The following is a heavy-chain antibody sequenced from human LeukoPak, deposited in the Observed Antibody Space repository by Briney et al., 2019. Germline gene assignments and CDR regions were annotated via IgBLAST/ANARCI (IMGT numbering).Heavy chain of an antibody. CDR3: ARGYYYDSSGPGHY. D-gene: IGHD3-22*01. CDR1: GYNFTNYW. V-gene: IGHV5-51*01. CDR2: IYPGDSDT. J-gene: IGHJ4*02. Sequence: GESLKISCKGSGYNFTNYWIGWVRQMPGKGLEWMGIIYPGDSDTRYSPSFQGQVTISADKSISTAYLQWSSLKASDTAMCYCARGYYYDSSGPGHYWGQGTLVTVSS.